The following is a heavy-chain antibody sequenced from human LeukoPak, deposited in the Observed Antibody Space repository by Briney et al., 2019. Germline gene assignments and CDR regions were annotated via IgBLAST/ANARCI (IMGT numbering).Heavy chain of an antibody. CDR1: GFTFSDYY. J-gene: IGHJ3*02. CDR3: ARDLPLGMTTGDAFDI. Sequence: PGGSLRLSCAASGFTFSDYYMSWILQAPGKGLEWVSYISSSGSTIYYADSVKGRFTISRDNAKNSLYLQMNSLRAEDTAVYYCARDLPLGMTTGDAFDIWGQGTMVTVSS. D-gene: IGHD4-11*01. V-gene: IGHV3-11*01. CDR2: ISSSGSTI.